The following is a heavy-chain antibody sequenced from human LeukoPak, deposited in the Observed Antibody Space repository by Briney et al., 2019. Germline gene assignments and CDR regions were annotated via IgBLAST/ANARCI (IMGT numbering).Heavy chain of an antibody. Sequence: GGSLRLSCAASGFTFSTYSMTWVRQAPGKGLEWVSIISGGGDNRYYADSVKGRFTISRDNSKNTLYLQMNSLRAEDTAVYYCAKGIYVWGSYRYFDYWGQGTLVTVSS. CDR2: ISGGGDNR. CDR1: GFTFSTYS. D-gene: IGHD3-16*02. J-gene: IGHJ4*02. CDR3: AKGIYVWGSYRYFDY. V-gene: IGHV3-23*01.